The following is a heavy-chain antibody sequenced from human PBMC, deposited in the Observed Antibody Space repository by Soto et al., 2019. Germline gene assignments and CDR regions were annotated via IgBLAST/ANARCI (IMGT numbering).Heavy chain of an antibody. CDR1: GYTLTSYG. D-gene: IGHD4-4*01. CDR2: ISAYNGNT. V-gene: IGHV1-18*01. J-gene: IGHJ6*02. Sequence: ASVKVSCKTSGYTLTSYGISCVRQAPGQGLEWMGWISAYNGNTNYAQKLQGRVTMTTDTSTSTAYMELRSLRSDDTAVYYCARTVSTMTTVSPYGMDVWGQGTTVTVSS. CDR3: ARTVSTMTTVSPYGMDV.